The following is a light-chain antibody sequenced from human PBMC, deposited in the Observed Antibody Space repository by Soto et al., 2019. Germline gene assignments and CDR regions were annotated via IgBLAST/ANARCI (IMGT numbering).Light chain of an antibody. CDR3: TSYTSSSTLDV. CDR2: EVS. J-gene: IGLJ1*01. Sequence: QSALTQPASVSGSPGQSITISCTGTSSDVGGYNYVSWYQQHPGKAPKLMIYEVSNRPLRVSNRFSGSKSGNTASLTISGLQAEDEADYYCTSYTSSSTLDVFGTGTKVTVL. V-gene: IGLV2-14*01. CDR1: SSDVGGYNY.